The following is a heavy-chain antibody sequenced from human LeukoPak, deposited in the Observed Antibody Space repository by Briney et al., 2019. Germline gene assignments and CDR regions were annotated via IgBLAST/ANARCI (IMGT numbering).Heavy chain of an antibody. Sequence: GGSLRLSCAASGFTFSSYRMTWVRQAPGKGLEWVSSISSSSSYIYYADSVKGRFTISRDNAKNSLYLQMNSLRAEDTAVYYCARSREMATMSYWGQGTLVTVSS. CDR3: ARSREMATMSY. V-gene: IGHV3-21*01. D-gene: IGHD5-24*01. CDR2: ISSSSSYI. CDR1: GFTFSSYR. J-gene: IGHJ4*02.